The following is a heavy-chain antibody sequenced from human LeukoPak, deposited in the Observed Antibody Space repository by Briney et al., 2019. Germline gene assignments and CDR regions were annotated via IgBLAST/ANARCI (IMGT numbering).Heavy chain of an antibody. CDR2: ISSSSSYI. Sequence: GGSLRLSCAASGFTFSDYYMSWIRQAPGKGLEWVSSISSSSSYIYYADSVKGRFTISRDNAKNSLYLQMNSLRAEDTAVYYCASAGEVNDAFDIWGQGTMVTVSS. D-gene: IGHD3-3*01. J-gene: IGHJ3*02. CDR1: GFTFSDYY. CDR3: ASAGEVNDAFDI. V-gene: IGHV3-11*06.